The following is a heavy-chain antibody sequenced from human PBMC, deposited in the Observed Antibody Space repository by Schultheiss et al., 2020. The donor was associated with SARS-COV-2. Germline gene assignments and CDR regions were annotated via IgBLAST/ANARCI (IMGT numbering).Heavy chain of an antibody. Sequence: ASVKVSCKASGYTFTDYYIHWVRQVPGQGLEWMGWINPNSGGTNYAQKFQGWVTMTRDTSINTAYMELSRLRSDDTAVYYCARDFVEYSSSSGYYYGMDVWGQGTTVTVSS. CDR3: ARDFVEYSSSSGYYYGMDV. CDR2: INPNSGGT. V-gene: IGHV1-2*04. J-gene: IGHJ6*02. D-gene: IGHD6-6*01. CDR1: GYTFTDYY.